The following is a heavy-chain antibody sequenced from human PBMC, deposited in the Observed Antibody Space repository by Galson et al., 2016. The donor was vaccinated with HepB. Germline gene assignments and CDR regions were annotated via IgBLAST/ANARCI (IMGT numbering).Heavy chain of an antibody. CDR2: ITAAGGGT. CDR1: GFTFTTYA. Sequence: SLRLSCAASGFTFTTYAMSWVRQAPGKGLEWVSRITAAGGGTHYADSVRGRFTISTDTSNNVLHLQMNSLRVDDTALYYCARGVVFLGLSGWNHAFDIWGQGTMVTVSS. V-gene: IGHV3-23*01. D-gene: IGHD6-19*01. J-gene: IGHJ3*02. CDR3: ARGVVFLGLSGWNHAFDI.